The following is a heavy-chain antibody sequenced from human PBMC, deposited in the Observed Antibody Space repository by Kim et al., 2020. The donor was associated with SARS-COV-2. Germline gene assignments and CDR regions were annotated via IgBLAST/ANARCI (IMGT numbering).Heavy chain of an antibody. CDR3: AKDRYYDSSGYSGY. Sequence: YAESVGGRFTSSRKTSKNTLYLQMNSLRAEDAAVYYCAKDRYYDSSGYSGYWGQGTLVTVSS. D-gene: IGHD3-22*01. V-gene: IGHV3-23*03. J-gene: IGHJ4*02.